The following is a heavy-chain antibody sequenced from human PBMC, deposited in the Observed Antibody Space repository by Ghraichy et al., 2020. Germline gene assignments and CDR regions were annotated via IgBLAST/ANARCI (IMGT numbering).Heavy chain of an antibody. Sequence: SETLSLSCVVSGYSISSGYYWGWIRQPPGKGLEWIGSLYHGGSTYYNPSLKSRVTISIDTSKNQLSLRLNSVTAADTAVYYCARDRVWGSGNGPTAHDYWGQGTLVTVSA. V-gene: IGHV4-38-2*02. J-gene: IGHJ4*02. CDR1: GYSISSGYY. D-gene: IGHD5-18*01. CDR2: LYHGGST. CDR3: ARDRVWGSGNGPTAHDY.